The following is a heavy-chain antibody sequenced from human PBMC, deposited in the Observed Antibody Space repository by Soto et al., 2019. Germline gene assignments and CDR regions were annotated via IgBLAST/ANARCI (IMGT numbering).Heavy chain of an antibody. V-gene: IGHV3-23*01. J-gene: IGHJ3*02. Sequence: GGSLRLSCAASGFTFSSYAMSWVRQAPGKGLEWVSAISGSGGSTYYADSVKGRFTISRDNSKNTLYLQMNSLRAEDTAVYYCAKDSEGSGSYYKGSLHDAFDIWGQGTMVTVS. CDR3: AKDSEGSGSYYKGSLHDAFDI. D-gene: IGHD3-10*01. CDR1: GFTFSSYA. CDR2: ISGSGGST.